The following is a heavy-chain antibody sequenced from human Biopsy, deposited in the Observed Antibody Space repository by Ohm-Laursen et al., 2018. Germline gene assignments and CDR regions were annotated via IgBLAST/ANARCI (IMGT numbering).Heavy chain of an antibody. CDR1: GYAFIGYF. V-gene: IGHV1-2*02. CDR3: TRGGYYYDSLAYYYWFDP. CDR2: INAKTGDT. D-gene: IGHD3-22*01. Sequence: ASVKVSCKPSGYAFIGYFLHWVRQAPGQGLEWMGWINAKTGDTNYAQKFQGRVTMTRDTSISTAYVDLSSLRSDDTAVYYCTRGGYYYDSLAYYYWFDPWGQGTLVTVSS. J-gene: IGHJ5*02.